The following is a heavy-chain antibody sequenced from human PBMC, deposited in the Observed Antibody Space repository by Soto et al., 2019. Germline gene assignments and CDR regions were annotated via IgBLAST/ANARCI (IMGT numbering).Heavy chain of an antibody. J-gene: IGHJ6*03. Sequence: PGGSLRLSCAASGFTFSSYSMNWIRQAPGKGLEWVSSISSSSSYIYYADSVKGRFTISRDNAKNSLYLQMNSLRAEDTAVYYCAIEQQLEDIYYYYYMDVWGKGTTVTVSS. CDR2: ISSSSSYI. CDR1: GFTFSSYS. D-gene: IGHD6-13*01. V-gene: IGHV3-21*01. CDR3: AIEQQLEDIYYYYYMDV.